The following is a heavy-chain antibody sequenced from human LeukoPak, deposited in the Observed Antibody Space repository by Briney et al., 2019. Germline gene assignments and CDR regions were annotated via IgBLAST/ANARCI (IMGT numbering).Heavy chain of an antibody. D-gene: IGHD3-22*01. CDR2: ISGSGGST. CDR3: AKGSYDSSGYLYYFDY. V-gene: IGHV3-23*01. CDR1: GFTFSSYA. J-gene: IGHJ4*02. Sequence: GGSLRLSCAASGFTFSSYAMSWIRQAPGKGLEWVSAISGSGGSTYYADSVKGRFTISRDNSKNTLYLQMNSLRAEDTAVYYCAKGSYDSSGYLYYFDYWGQGTLVTVSS.